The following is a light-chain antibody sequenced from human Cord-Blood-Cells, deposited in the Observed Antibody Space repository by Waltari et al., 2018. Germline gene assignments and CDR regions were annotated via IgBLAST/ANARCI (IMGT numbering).Light chain of an antibody. CDR2: QDS. Sequence: SYDLTQPPSVPVSPGQTPSIPRSGDNLGDQYACWYQQKPGQSPVLVIYQDSKRPSGIPERFSGSNSGNTATLTISGTQAMDEADYYCQAWDSSTDVVFGGGTKLTVL. V-gene: IGLV3-1*01. J-gene: IGLJ2*01. CDR3: QAWDSSTDVV. CDR1: NLGDQY.